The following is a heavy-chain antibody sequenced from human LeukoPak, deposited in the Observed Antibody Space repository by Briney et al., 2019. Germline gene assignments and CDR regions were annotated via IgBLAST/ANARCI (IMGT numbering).Heavy chain of an antibody. Sequence: ASVKVSCKASGYTFTSYGVSWVRQAPGQGLEWMGWISAYNGNTNYAQKLQGRVTMTTDTSTSTAYMELRSLRSDDTAVYYCARGRGDSGSYGTGFDYWGQGTLVTVSS. J-gene: IGHJ4*02. D-gene: IGHD1-26*01. CDR1: GYTFTSYG. V-gene: IGHV1-18*01. CDR2: ISAYNGNT. CDR3: ARGRGDSGSYGTGFDY.